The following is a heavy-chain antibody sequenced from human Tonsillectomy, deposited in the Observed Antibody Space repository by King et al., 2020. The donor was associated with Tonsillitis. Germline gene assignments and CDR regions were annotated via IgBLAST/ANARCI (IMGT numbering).Heavy chain of an antibody. CDR1: GFTFGEYG. V-gene: IGHV3-23*04. Sequence: VQLVESGGGLARPGGSLRVSCVVSGFTFGEYGMSWVRQAPGKGLEWVSAISGGGFSTYYAESVEGRFAISRDKSENTLYLQMNNLRAEDTAMYYCARGYCSGGKCYYDAFDIWGQGTMVTVSA. D-gene: IGHD2-15*01. CDR2: ISGGGFST. CDR3: ARGYCSGGKCYYDAFDI. J-gene: IGHJ3*02.